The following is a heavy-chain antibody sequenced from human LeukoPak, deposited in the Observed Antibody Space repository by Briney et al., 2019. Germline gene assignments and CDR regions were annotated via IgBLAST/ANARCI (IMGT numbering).Heavy chain of an antibody. Sequence: GGSLRLSCAASGFTVSSNYMSWVRQAPGKGLEWVSVIYSGGSTYYGDSVKGRFTISRDNSKNTLYLQMNSLRAEDTAVYYCARGLKYRTGWYYFDYWGQGTLVTVSS. CDR3: ARGLKYRTGWYYFDY. CDR1: GFTVSSNY. CDR2: IYSGGST. J-gene: IGHJ4*02. D-gene: IGHD6-19*01. V-gene: IGHV3-53*01.